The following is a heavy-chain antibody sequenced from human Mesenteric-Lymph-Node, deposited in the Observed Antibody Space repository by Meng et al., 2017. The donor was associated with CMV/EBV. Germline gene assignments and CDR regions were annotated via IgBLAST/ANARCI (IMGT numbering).Heavy chain of an antibody. Sequence: GESLKISCAASGFTFRSYGMHWVRQVPGKGLEWVAFIRDDGNKKDYADSVKGRFTISRDNSRNMMYLQMNSLRPEDTAVYYCAKRPLTDYYYYGMDVCGQGTTVTVSS. J-gene: IGHJ6*02. V-gene: IGHV3-30*02. CDR1: GFTFRSYG. CDR2: IRDDGNKK. D-gene: IGHD3-16*01. CDR3: AKRPLTDYYYYGMDV.